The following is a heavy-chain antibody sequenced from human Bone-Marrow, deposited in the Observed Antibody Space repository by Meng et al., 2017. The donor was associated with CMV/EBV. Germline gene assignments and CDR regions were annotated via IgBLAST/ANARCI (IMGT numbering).Heavy chain of an antibody. CDR2: INHSGST. V-gene: IGHV4-34*01. CDR3: ARGPVRFLEWLWDYYYGMDV. D-gene: IGHD3-3*01. CDR1: GGSFSGYY. Sequence: GSLRLSCAVYGGSFSGYYWSWIRQPPGKGLEWIGEINHSGSTNYNPSLKSRVTISVDTSKNQFSLKLSSVTAADTAVYYCARGPVRFLEWLWDYYYGMDVWGQGTTVTVSS. J-gene: IGHJ6*02.